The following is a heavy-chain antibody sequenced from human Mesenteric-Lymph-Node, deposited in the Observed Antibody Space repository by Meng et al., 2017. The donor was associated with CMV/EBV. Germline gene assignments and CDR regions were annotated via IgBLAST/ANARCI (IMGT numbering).Heavy chain of an antibody. Sequence: GESLMTCCAASGITFSSYAMYWARQAPGKGLEWVAVISYDGSNKYYADSVKGPFTISRDNSKNTLYLQMNSLRAEDAAVYYCARDPTDIVVVPAAIRYYYYGMDVWGQGTTVTVSS. V-gene: IGHV3-30*04. CDR2: ISYDGSNK. CDR3: ARDPTDIVVVPAAIRYYYYGMDV. J-gene: IGHJ6*02. D-gene: IGHD2-2*01. CDR1: GITFSSYA.